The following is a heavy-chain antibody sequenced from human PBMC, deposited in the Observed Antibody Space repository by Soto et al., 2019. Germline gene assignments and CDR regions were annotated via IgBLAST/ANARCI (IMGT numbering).Heavy chain of an antibody. CDR2: IGGGGDDR. CDR1: GFTFNTYA. J-gene: IGHJ4*02. V-gene: IGHV3-23*01. Sequence: PGGSLRLSCAASGFTFNTYAMSWVRQAPGKGLEWVSGIGGGGDDRYYADSVTGRFTITRDNSRSTVSLQMNSLRVEDTAVYYCGRGGSDSPMAPGYWGQGTLVTVS. D-gene: IGHD5-18*01. CDR3: GRGGSDSPMAPGY.